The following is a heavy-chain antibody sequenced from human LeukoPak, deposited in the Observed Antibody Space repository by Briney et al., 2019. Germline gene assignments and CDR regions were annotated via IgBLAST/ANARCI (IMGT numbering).Heavy chain of an antibody. CDR3: ARGDTFLPTHYFDP. V-gene: IGHV1-18*04. Sequence: ASVRVSCKASDYTFTSYYVHWVRQAPGQGLEWMGWVSAYNGKTNYAQSLQDRVTMTTDTSTSTVYMELRSLRSDDTVLYYCARGDTFLPTHYFDPWGQGTLVTVSS. D-gene: IGHD2/OR15-2a*01. CDR1: DYTFTSYY. J-gene: IGHJ5*02. CDR2: VSAYNGKT.